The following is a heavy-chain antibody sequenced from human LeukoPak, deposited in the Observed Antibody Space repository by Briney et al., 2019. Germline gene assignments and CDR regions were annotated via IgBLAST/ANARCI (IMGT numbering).Heavy chain of an antibody. Sequence: PGGSLRLSCAASGFTFSSYAMSWVRQAPGKGLEWVSAISGSGGSTYYADSVKGRFTISRDNSKNTLYLQMNSLRAEDTAVYYCAKMLTMIVVVITSSWFDPWGQGTLVTVSS. CDR1: GFTFSSYA. J-gene: IGHJ5*02. CDR3: AKMLTMIVVVITSSWFDP. V-gene: IGHV3-23*01. CDR2: ISGSGGST. D-gene: IGHD3-22*01.